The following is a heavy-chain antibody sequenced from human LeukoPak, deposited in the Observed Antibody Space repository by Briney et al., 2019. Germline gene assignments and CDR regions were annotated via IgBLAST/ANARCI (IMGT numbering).Heavy chain of an antibody. D-gene: IGHD4/OR15-4a*01. J-gene: IGHJ4*02. V-gene: IGHV3-33*08. Sequence: GGSLRLSCAASGFTFSSYAMHWVRQAPGKGLEWVAVIWYDGSNKYYADSVKGRFTISRDNSKNTLYLQMNSLRAEDTAVYYCARDLTGLTMDYGAQGTLAPVSS. CDR1: GFTFSSYA. CDR3: ARDLTGLTMDY. CDR2: IWYDGSNK.